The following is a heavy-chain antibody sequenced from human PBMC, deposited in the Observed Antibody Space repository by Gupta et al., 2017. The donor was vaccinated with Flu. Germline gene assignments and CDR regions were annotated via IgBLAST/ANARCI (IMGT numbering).Heavy chain of an antibody. CDR3: AKDGPWTASCPYYCYYMDV. J-gene: IGHJ6*03. CDR2: IASDGSHK. V-gene: IGHV3-30*18. D-gene: IGHD2-2*01. CDR1: VFTFRSYG. Sequence: QMQLVESGGGVVQFGTSLRLSCAASVFTFRSYGMPWVRQAPGKGLEWVADIASDGSHKDYADSVRGRFTISRDKSKNTLSLEMDSLRVEDTAVYYCAKDGPWTASCPYYCYYMDVWGKGTTVTVSS.